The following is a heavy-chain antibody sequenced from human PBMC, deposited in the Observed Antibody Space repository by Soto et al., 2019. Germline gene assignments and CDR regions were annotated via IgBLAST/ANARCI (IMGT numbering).Heavy chain of an antibody. Sequence: QVQLVQSGPGVKKPGASVKVSCKGSGYSFSTYNISWVRQAPGQGLEWMGRISNYNGNTDYAQKFEGRLVMTTETSTTTAYMELTSLTSDDAAVYYCARTSVVNSLDYWGQGTLVSVSS. CDR2: ISNYNGNT. CDR1: GYSFSTYN. J-gene: IGHJ4*02. V-gene: IGHV1-18*01. D-gene: IGHD4-17*01. CDR3: ARTSVVNSLDY.